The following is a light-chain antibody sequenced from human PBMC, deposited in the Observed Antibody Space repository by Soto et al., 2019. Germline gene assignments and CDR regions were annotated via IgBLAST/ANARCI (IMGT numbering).Light chain of an antibody. CDR2: FGS. V-gene: IGKV3-11*01. CDR3: QQRSSWPWT. J-gene: IGKJ1*01. CDR1: HSVGSL. Sequence: EIVLTQSPATLSLSPSDRATLSCRASHSVGSLLAWYQQKPGQAPRLLLSFGSHRAAGIADRFSGSGSGTDFTLTIDSLEPEDFALFYCQQRSSWPWTFGQGTKVDIK.